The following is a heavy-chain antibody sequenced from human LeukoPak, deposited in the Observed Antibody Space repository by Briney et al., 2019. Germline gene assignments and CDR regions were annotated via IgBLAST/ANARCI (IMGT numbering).Heavy chain of an antibody. V-gene: IGHV3-23*01. D-gene: IGHD2-15*01. J-gene: IGHJ4*02. Sequence: GGSLRLSCAASGFTVSSNYMSWVRQAPGKGLEWVSVISGFDNSTYYADSVKGRFTISRDNSKNTLYLQMNSLRAEDTAIYYCAKDLRLAATTLDYWGQGALVTVSS. CDR2: ISGFDNST. CDR3: AKDLRLAATTLDY. CDR1: GFTVSSNY.